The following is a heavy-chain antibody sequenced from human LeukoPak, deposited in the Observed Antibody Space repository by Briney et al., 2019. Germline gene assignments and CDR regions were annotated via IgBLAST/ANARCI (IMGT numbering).Heavy chain of an antibody. CDR1: GFTVSSNY. V-gene: IGHV3-66*01. CDR2: IYSGGST. Sequence: GGSLRLSCAASGFTVSSNYMGWVRQAPGKGLEWVSVIYSGGSTYYADSVKGRFTISRDNSKNTLYLQMNSLRAEDTAVYYCARVGLFDWLFAWGQGTLVTVSS. CDR3: ARVGLFDWLFA. D-gene: IGHD3-9*01. J-gene: IGHJ5*02.